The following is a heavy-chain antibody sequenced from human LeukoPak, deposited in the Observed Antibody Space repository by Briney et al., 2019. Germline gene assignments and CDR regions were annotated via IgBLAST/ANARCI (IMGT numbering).Heavy chain of an antibody. CDR1: GYTLTELS. J-gene: IGHJ6*03. CDR3: ATRTMAGRDYYYYYMDV. Sequence: ASVKVSCKVSGYTLTELSMHWVRQAPGKGLEWMGGFDPEDGETIYAQKFQGRVTMTEDTSTDTAYMELSSLRSEDTAVYYCATRTMAGRDYYYYYMDVWGKGTTVTVSS. CDR2: FDPEDGET. D-gene: IGHD6-19*01. V-gene: IGHV1-24*01.